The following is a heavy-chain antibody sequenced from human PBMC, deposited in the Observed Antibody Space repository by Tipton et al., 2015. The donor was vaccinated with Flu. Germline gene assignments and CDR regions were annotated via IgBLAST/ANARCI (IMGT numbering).Heavy chain of an antibody. J-gene: IGHJ3*02. Sequence: LRLSCAVYGGSFSGYYWSWLRQPPGKGLEWIGEINHSGSTNYNPSLKSRVTISVDTSKNQFSLKLGSVTAADTAVYYCARRKAAKAAFDIWGQGTMVTVSS. V-gene: IGHV4-34*01. CDR2: INHSGST. CDR1: GGSFSGYY. CDR3: ARRKAAKAAFDI. D-gene: IGHD2-15*01.